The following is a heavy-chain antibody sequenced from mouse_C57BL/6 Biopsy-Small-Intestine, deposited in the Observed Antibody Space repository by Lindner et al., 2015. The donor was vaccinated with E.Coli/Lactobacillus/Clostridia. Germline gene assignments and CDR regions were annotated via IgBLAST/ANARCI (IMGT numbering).Heavy chain of an antibody. D-gene: IGHD3-1*01. CDR1: GYTFIGYA. V-gene: IGHV1-18*01. CDR3: SLASFDF. CDR2: INPNSGTT. J-gene: IGHJ4*01. Sequence: SVKVSCKASGYTFIGYAIHWVRQAPGEGLEWMGVINPNSGTTAYAQNFQGRVTMTGDTSTTTVYMELRSLRSEDTAIYYCSLASFDFWGQGTLVTVSS.